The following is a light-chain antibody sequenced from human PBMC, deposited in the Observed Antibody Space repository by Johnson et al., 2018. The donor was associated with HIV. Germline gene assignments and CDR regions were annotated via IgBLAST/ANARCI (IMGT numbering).Light chain of an antibody. CDR3: GTWHSSLSTGGV. J-gene: IGLJ1*01. CDR1: SSDMGNYA. V-gene: IGLV1-51*02. Sequence: QSVLTQPPSVSAAPGQKVTISCSGSSSDMGNYAVSWYQQLPGTAPKLLIYENNKRPSGIPDRFSGSKSGPSATLALTGLQTGDEADDYCGTWHSSLSTGGVFGSGTKVTVL. CDR2: ENN.